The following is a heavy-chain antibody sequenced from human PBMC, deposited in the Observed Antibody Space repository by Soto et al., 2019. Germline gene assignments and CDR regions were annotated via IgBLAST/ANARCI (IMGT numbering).Heavy chain of an antibody. CDR1: GGPLRTHG. J-gene: IGHJ4*02. D-gene: IGHD5-18*01. CDR2: IIPIFGTA. CDR3: ARVVGYSYGSRFDY. V-gene: IGHV1-69*13. Sequence: SVKVSCKASGGPLRTHGISWVRQAPGQGLEWMGGIIPIFGTANYAQKFQGRITITADESTSTAYMELSSLRSEDTAVYYCARVVGYSYGSRFDYWGQGTLVTVSS.